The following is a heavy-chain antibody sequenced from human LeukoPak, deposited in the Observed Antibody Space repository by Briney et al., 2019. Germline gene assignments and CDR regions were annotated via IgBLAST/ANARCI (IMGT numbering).Heavy chain of an antibody. CDR1: GFTFSSYG. D-gene: IGHD2-2*02. CDR3: ANIRQYCSSTSCYTEY. J-gene: IGHJ4*02. Sequence: GGSLRLSCAASGFTFSSYGMHWVRQAPGKGLEWVAFIRYDGSNKYYADSVKGRFTISRDNSKNTLYLQMNSLKAEDTAVYYCANIRQYCSSTSCYTEYWGRGTLVTVSS. V-gene: IGHV3-30*02. CDR2: IRYDGSNK.